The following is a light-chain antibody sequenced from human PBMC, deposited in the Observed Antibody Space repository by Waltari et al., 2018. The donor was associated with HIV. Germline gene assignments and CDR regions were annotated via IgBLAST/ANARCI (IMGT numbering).Light chain of an antibody. V-gene: IGLV2-8*01. Sequence: QSALTQPPSASGSPGQSVTLSCTGTSSDVGGYNHVSWHQQHPGKAPKLMIYDVIKRPSGVPDRFSGSKSGNTASLTVSGLQPEDEADYYCSSHAGSKVVFGGGTRLTVL. J-gene: IGLJ2*01. CDR1: SSDVGGYNH. CDR3: SSHAGSKVV. CDR2: DVI.